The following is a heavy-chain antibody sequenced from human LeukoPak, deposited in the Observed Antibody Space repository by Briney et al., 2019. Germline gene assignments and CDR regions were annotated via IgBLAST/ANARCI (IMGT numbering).Heavy chain of an antibody. Sequence: SLKVSCKASGGTFSIYAINWVRQTPAQGLECMLGIITIFGTANYAQPFQVRVTITADESTTTSYMDRSSLRSEDTTVYYCPRRARTLGGSTVYFFDYWGQGTLVTVFS. D-gene: IGHD2-15*01. V-gene: IGHV1-69*13. CDR1: GGTFSIYA. J-gene: IGHJ4*02. CDR3: PRRARTLGGSTVYFFDY. CDR2: IITIFGTA.